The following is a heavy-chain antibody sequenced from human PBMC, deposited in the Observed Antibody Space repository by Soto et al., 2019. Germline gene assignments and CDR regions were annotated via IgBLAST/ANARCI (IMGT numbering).Heavy chain of an antibody. J-gene: IGHJ4*02. CDR2: ISYDGSNK. V-gene: IGHV3-30-3*01. D-gene: IGHD3-22*01. CDR1: GFPFSPYT. CDR3: AKAAYYYDSSDNPPLD. Sequence: GGSLRLSCAASGFPFSPYTMHLVRQAPGKGLEWVGVISYDGSNKYYADSVKGRFTISRDNSKNTLYLQMNSLRAEDTAAYYCAKAAYYYDSSDNPPLDWGQGTLVTVSS.